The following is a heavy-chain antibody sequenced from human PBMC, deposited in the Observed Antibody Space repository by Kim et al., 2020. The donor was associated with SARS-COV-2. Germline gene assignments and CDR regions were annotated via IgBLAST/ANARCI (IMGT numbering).Heavy chain of an antibody. D-gene: IGHD1-26*01. Sequence: GRFTISRDNSKNTLYLQMSSLGAEDTAIYYCVKLFSSSGSWAVYYYYGMDVWGQGTTVTVSS. J-gene: IGHJ6*02. CDR3: VKLFSSSGSWAVYYYYGMDV. V-gene: IGHV3-64D*06.